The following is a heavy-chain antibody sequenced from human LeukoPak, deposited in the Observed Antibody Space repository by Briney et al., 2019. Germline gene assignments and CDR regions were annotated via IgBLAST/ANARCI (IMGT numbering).Heavy chain of an antibody. CDR2: INHSGST. Sequence: SETLSLTCAVYGGSFSGYYWSWIRQPPGKGLEWIGEINHSGSTNYNQSLKSRVTISVDTSKNQFSLKLSSVTAADTAVYYCARSPSTGLYPFDYWGQGTLVTVSS. CDR3: ARSPSTGLYPFDY. D-gene: IGHD3-16*02. CDR1: GGSFSGYY. J-gene: IGHJ4*02. V-gene: IGHV4-34*01.